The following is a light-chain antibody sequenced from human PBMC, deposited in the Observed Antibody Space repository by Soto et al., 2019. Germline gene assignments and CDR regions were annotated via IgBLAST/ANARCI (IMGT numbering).Light chain of an antibody. Sequence: DIQMTQSPSTLSASVGDRVTITCRASQSISSWLAWYQQKPGKAPKLLIYKASSLESGVPSRFSGSGSGTEFTLTISSLQPDDFATYYCQQPLAFGGGTKVDIK. J-gene: IGKJ4*01. V-gene: IGKV1-5*03. CDR2: KAS. CDR1: QSISSW. CDR3: QQPLA.